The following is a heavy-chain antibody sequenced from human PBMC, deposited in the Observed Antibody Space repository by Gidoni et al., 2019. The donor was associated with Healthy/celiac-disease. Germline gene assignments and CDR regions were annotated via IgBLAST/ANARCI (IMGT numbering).Heavy chain of an antibody. V-gene: IGHV4-34*01. CDR2: INHSGST. Sequence: QVQLQQWGAGLLKPSETLSLTCAVYGGSFSGYYWSWIRQPPGKGLELIGEINHSGSTNYNPSLKSRVTISVDTSKNQFSLKLSSVTAADTAVYYCASLSGYSSGWYDYWGQGTLVTVSS. J-gene: IGHJ4*02. CDR3: ASLSGYSSGWYDY. CDR1: GGSFSGYY. D-gene: IGHD6-19*01.